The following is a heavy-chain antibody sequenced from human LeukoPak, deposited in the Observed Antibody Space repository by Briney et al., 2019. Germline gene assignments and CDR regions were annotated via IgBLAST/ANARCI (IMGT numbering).Heavy chain of an antibody. V-gene: IGHV4-34*12. Sequence: GSLRLSCAASGFIFDDYDLSWVRLSPGKGMEWIGEIFHSGSTHYNPSLKSRVTISVDTSKNQFSLILTSVTDADTAVYYCATSSGWYRYDSWGQGTLVTVSS. CDR3: ATSSGWYRYDS. J-gene: IGHJ4*02. CDR1: GFIFDDYD. D-gene: IGHD6-19*01. CDR2: IFHSGST.